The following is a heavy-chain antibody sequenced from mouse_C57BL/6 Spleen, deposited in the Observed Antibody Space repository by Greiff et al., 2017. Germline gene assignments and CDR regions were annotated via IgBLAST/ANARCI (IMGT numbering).Heavy chain of an antibody. CDR3: ARVRSPYGNYVGGAMDY. CDR1: GYTFTSYW. V-gene: IGHV1-61*01. J-gene: IGHJ4*01. Sequence: QVQLKQPGAELVRPGSSVKLSCKASGYTFTSYWMDWVKQRPGQGLEWIGNIYPSDSETHYNQKFKDKATLTVDKSSSTAYMQLSSLTSEDSAVYYCARVRSPYGNYVGGAMDYWGQGTSVTVSS. D-gene: IGHD2-1*01. CDR2: IYPSDSET.